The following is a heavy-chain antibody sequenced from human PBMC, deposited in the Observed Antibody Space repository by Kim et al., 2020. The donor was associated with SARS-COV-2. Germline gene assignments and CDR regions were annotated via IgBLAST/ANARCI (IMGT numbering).Heavy chain of an antibody. V-gene: IGHV4-34*01. CDR1: GGSFSGYY. J-gene: IGHJ5*02. CDR2: INHSGST. Sequence: SETLSLTCAVYGGSFSGYYWSWIRQPPGKGLEWIGEINHSGSTNYNPSLKSRVTISVDTSKNQFSLKLSSVTAADTAVYYCARGRYSSSLYGYRSWFDPWGQGTLVTVSS. CDR3: ARGRYSSSLYGYRSWFDP. D-gene: IGHD6-13*01.